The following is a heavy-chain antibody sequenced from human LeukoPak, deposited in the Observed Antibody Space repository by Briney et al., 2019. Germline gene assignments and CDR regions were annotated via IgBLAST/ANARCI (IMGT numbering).Heavy chain of an antibody. J-gene: IGHJ4*02. CDR3: TRRPGENCGGDCYSGDY. CDR2: ISWNSGSI. V-gene: IGHV3-9*01. D-gene: IGHD2-21*02. CDR1: GFTFDDYA. Sequence: PGRSLRLSCAASGFTFDDYAMHWVRQAPGKGLEWVSGISWNSGSIGYADSVKGRFTISRDNAKNSLYLQMNSLRAEDTALYYCTRRPGENCGGDCYSGDYWGQGTLVTVSS.